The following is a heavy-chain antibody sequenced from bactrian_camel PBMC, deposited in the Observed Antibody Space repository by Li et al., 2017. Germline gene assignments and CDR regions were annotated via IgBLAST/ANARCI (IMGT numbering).Heavy chain of an antibody. J-gene: IGHJ6*01. V-gene: IGHV3S1*01. CDR2: INPGGDNK. D-gene: IGHD5*01. CDR1: GFTFSRAT. CDR3: AKDCDYGLANRARADFGY. Sequence: HVQLVESGGGLVQPGGSLRLSCEASGFTFSRATMSWVRQAPGKGVEWISTINPGGDNKAYADSVKGRFAISRDNAKNTLYLQSNSLKTEDTAMYYCAKDCDYGLANRARADFGYWGQGTQVTVS.